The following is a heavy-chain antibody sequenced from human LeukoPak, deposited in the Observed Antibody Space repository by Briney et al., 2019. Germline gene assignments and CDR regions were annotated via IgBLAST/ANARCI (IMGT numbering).Heavy chain of an antibody. D-gene: IGHD6-6*01. CDR1: AGSISSSSYY. CDR3: ARVEYSSNLGDY. Sequence: SETLSLTCTVYAGSISSSSYYWGWIRQPPGKGLEWIGSIYYSGSTYYNPSLKSRVTISVDTSKNQFSLKLSSVTAADTAVYYCARVEYSSNLGDYWGRGTLVTVSS. CDR2: IYYSGST. J-gene: IGHJ4*02. V-gene: IGHV4-39*07.